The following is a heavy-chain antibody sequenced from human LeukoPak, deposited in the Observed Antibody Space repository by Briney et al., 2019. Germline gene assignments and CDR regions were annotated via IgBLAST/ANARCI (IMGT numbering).Heavy chain of an antibody. CDR1: GYSFTNYW. V-gene: IGHV5-51*01. J-gene: IGHJ4*02. CDR3: ARLGFYYGSESYRSN. D-gene: IGHD3-10*01. Sequence: GESLKISCKGSGYSFTNYWIGWVRQMPGKGLEWMGIIYPGDSDTRYSPSFQGQVTISADKSISTAYLQWSSLKASDTAMYYCARLGFYYGSESYRSNWGQGTLVTVSS. CDR2: IYPGDSDT.